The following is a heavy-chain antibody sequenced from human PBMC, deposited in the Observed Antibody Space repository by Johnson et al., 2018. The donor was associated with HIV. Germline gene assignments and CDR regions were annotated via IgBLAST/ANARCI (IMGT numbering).Heavy chain of an antibody. CDR1: GFTFSTSV. J-gene: IGHJ3*02. CDR2: ISGSGGST. V-gene: IGHV3-23*04. CDR3: ATGFGPAFEM. D-gene: IGHD3-16*01. Sequence: VQLVESGGGVVQPGTSLRLSCAPSGFTFSTSVMHWVRRAPGKGLEWVSGISGSGGSTYYADSVKGRFTISRDNSKNTLYLQMNSLRAEDTAVYYCATGFGPAFEMWGQGTMVTVSS.